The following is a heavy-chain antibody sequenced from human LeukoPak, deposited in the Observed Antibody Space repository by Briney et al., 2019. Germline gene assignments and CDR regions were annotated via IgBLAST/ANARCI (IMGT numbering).Heavy chain of an antibody. CDR3: ARYDDFLSPYDY. CDR2: ISHTGSV. Sequence: PSETLSLTCAVSGGSINSDYWWTWVRQSPGKGLEWIGEISHTGSVNYNLSLESRVTISTDKSKNQFSLMLRSVAAADTAVYYCARYDDFLSPYDYWGQGVLVTVSS. CDR1: GGSINSDYW. V-gene: IGHV4-4*02. D-gene: IGHD3-9*01. J-gene: IGHJ4*02.